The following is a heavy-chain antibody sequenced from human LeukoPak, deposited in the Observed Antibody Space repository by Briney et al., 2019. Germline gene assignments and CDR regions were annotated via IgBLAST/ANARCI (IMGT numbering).Heavy chain of an antibody. Sequence: SETLSLTCTVSGGSISSGGYYWSWIRQPPGKGLEWIGYIYYSGSTNYNPSLKSRVTISVDTSKNQFSLKLSSVTAADTAVYYCARTQWELRNNWFDPWGQGTLVTVSS. V-gene: IGHV4-61*08. CDR3: ARTQWELRNNWFDP. CDR2: IYYSGST. J-gene: IGHJ5*02. CDR1: GGSISSGGYY. D-gene: IGHD1-26*01.